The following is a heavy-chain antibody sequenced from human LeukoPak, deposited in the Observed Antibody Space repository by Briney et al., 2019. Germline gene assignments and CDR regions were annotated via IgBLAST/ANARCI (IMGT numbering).Heavy chain of an antibody. Sequence: SETLSLTCTVSGVSISSYYWSWIRQPPGKGLEWIGYIYYSGSTNYNPSLKSRVTISVDTSKNQFSLQLNSVTPEDTAVYYCARYQGYCSSTSCYQGLDYWGQGTLVTVSS. V-gene: IGHV4-59*12. CDR1: GVSISSYY. CDR3: ARYQGYCSSTSCYQGLDY. CDR2: IYYSGST. J-gene: IGHJ4*02. D-gene: IGHD2-2*01.